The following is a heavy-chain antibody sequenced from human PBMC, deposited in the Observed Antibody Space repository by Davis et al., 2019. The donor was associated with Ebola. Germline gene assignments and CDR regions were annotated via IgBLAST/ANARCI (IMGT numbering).Heavy chain of an antibody. J-gene: IGHJ6*02. CDR2: INAGNGNT. D-gene: IGHD3-10*01. CDR3: ARRGLYYGYYYYGMDV. CDR1: GYTFTSYA. V-gene: IGHV1-3*01. Sequence: ASVKVSCKASGYTFTSYAMHWVRQAPGQRLEWMGWINAGNGNTKYSQKFQGRVTITRDTSASTAYMELSSLRSEDTAVYYCARRGLYYGYYYYGMDVWGQGTTVTVSS.